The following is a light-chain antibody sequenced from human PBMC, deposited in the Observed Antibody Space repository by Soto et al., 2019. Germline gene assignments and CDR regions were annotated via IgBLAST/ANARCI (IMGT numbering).Light chain of an antibody. J-gene: IGKJ2*01. Sequence: DIVMTQSPDSLAVSLGERATINCKSSQSVLYSSNNKNYLAWYEQEPGQPPKLLFYWASTRESGVPDRFSGSGSGTDFTLTISSLQAEDVAVYYCQQYYSTPHTFGQGTKLEIK. CDR2: WAS. CDR1: QSVLYSSNNKNY. CDR3: QQYYSTPHT. V-gene: IGKV4-1*01.